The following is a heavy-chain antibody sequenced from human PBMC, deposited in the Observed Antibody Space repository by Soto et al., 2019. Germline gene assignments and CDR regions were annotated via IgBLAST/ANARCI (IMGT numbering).Heavy chain of an antibody. CDR2: IKSRVDGGAT. CDR1: GFSFSHAW. Sequence: ESGGGLAKPGGSLRLSCAASGFSFSHAWMNWVRQAPGKGLEWVGRIKSRVDGGATDFAAPVKGRFTVSRDDSENTVYLQMNSLKTEDTATYYCTATAAPGVDVWGPGTTVIVSS. D-gene: IGHD6-25*01. J-gene: IGHJ6*02. CDR3: TATAAPGVDV. V-gene: IGHV3-15*07.